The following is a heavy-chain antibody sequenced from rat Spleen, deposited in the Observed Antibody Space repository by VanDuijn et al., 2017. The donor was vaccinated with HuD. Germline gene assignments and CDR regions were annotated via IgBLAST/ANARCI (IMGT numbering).Heavy chain of an antibody. D-gene: IGHD1-9*01. CDR1: GFTLSDYY. Sequence: EVQLVESGGGLVQPGRSLKLSCAASGFTLSDYYMAWVRQAPTKGLEWVASITNTGGSTYYPDSVKGRFTISRDNAKSTLSLQMDSLRSEDTATYYCARRHYGYTDYFDYWGQGVMVTVSS. CDR3: ARRHYGYTDYFDY. V-gene: IGHV5-25*01. CDR2: ITNTGGST. J-gene: IGHJ2*01.